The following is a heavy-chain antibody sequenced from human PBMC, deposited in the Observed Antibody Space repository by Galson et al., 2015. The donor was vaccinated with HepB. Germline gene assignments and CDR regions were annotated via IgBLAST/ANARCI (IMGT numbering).Heavy chain of an antibody. J-gene: IGHJ4*02. V-gene: IGHV1-46*01. D-gene: IGHD2-15*01. CDR1: GYTLTSYS. CDR2: INAHDNTK. Sequence: SVKVSCKATGYTLTSYSMHWMRQAPGQGLEWMGIINAHDNTKSYGDNLQNRVSMSRDLSTGTFYFELRSLRLEGTGVFYCAKDGGRCGGGRCSAPDFWGQGTLVTVAS. CDR3: AKDGGRCGGGRCSAPDF.